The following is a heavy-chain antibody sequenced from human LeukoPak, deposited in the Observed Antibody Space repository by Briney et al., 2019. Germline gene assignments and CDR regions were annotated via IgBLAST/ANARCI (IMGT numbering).Heavy chain of an antibody. D-gene: IGHD3-10*01. Sequence: SETLSLTRIVSVSSNRSRYYYSLIRQPPGKGLEWIGSIGGTTYYNTSLQSRVTISGDTSNNEFSQMLTSVTAADAAVYYCAGDRLDGSGSFQPLGYFDYWGQGILVTVSS. CDR2: IGGTT. V-gene: IGHV4-38-2*02. CDR1: VSSNRSRYY. CDR3: AGDRLDGSGSFQPLGYFDY. J-gene: IGHJ4*02.